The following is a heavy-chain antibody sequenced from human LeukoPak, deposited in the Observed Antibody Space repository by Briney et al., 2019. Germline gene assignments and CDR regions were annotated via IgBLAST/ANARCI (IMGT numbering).Heavy chain of an antibody. CDR2: IYTSGST. CDR1: GGSISSANYY. D-gene: IGHD6-13*01. J-gene: IGHJ4*02. V-gene: IGHV4-61*02. Sequence: SQTLSLTCTVSGGSISSANYYWTWIRQPAGKGLEWIGRIYTSGSTNYNPSLKSRVTISVDTSKNQFSLKLSSVTAADTAVYYCATVAFGSSWYSDYWGQGTLVTVSS. CDR3: ATVAFGSSWYSDY.